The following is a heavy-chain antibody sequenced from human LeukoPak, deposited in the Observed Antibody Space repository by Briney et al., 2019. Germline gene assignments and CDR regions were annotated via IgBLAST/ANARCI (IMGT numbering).Heavy chain of an antibody. V-gene: IGHV3-23*01. CDR1: GFTFSSYA. CDR2: ITDSGINT. D-gene: IGHD2-15*01. J-gene: IGHJ4*02. Sequence: PGASLRHSCAASGFTFSSYAMAWVRQAPVKGLERVSVITDSGINTYYTDSVRGGFTISRDNYKNTLYLQMNSLRAEDTAVYYCAKGTLGSCSGASCYPLDYWGQGTLVTVSS. CDR3: AKGTLGSCSGASCYPLDY.